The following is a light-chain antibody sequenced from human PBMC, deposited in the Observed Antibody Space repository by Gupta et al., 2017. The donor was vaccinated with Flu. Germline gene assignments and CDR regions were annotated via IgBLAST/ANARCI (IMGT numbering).Light chain of an antibody. CDR2: ENN. J-gene: IGLJ1*01. CDR3: GTWDSSLSVGV. V-gene: IGLV1-51*02. CDR1: SSNIGNNY. Sequence: QSVLTQPPSVSAAPGQKVTISCSGSSSNIGNNYVSWYQQLPGTAPKLLIYENNKRPSGIPDRFSGSKSGTSATLGITGRQTGDEADYYCGTWDSSLSVGVFGTGTKVTVL.